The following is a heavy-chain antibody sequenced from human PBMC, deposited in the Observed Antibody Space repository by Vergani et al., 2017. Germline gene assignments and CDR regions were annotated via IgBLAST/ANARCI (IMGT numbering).Heavy chain of an antibody. V-gene: IGHV3-48*02. CDR2: ISSSRSSI. Sequence: EVQLVESGGGLVQPGGSLRLSCAASGFSFSTSSMNWVRQAPGKGLEWVSFISSSRSSIYYADSVKGRFTISRDNAEKALYLQMNSLRDEDTAVYYCVRVTRTYSYVSSLPGVGGGPGWGQGTLVIVSS. J-gene: IGHJ4*02. D-gene: IGHD5-18*01. CDR1: GFSFSTSS. CDR3: VRVTRTYSYVSSLPGVGGGPG.